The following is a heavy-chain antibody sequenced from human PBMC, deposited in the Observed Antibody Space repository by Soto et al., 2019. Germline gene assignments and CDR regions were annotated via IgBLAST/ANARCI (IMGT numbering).Heavy chain of an antibody. V-gene: IGHV5-51*01. Sequence: GEPLKISCKGSGYNFAGYWIAWVRQMPGKGLELMGIIYPSDSDTRYRPSFQGQVTISADKTISSAYLQWSSLRASDTAMYYCARGGVSTRTFDYWGQGTPVTVSS. J-gene: IGHJ4*02. D-gene: IGHD3-3*01. CDR2: IYPSDSDT. CDR3: ARGGVSTRTFDY. CDR1: GYNFAGYW.